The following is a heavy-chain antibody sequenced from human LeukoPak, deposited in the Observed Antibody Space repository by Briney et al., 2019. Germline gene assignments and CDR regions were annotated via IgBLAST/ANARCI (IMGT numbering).Heavy chain of an antibody. CDR3: ARHQEGMVRGVLYYMDV. D-gene: IGHD3-10*01. Sequence: SETLSLTCSVSGVSIRSYYWSWIRQPPGKGLEWIGSIYYSGITYHNPSLKSRVTISVDTSNNQFSLKMSSVTAADTAVYFCARHQEGMVRGVLYYMDVWGKGTTVIISS. CDR2: IYYSGIT. CDR1: GVSIRSYY. V-gene: IGHV4-39*01. J-gene: IGHJ6*03.